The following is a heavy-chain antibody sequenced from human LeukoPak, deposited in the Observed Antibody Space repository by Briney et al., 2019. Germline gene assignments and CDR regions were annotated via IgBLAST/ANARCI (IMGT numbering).Heavy chain of an antibody. D-gene: IGHD6-19*01. CDR1: EFEPTYFW. J-gene: IGHJ6*04. V-gene: IGHV3-7*01. CDR3: ATFVGTVSGTYTVPGGLLV. Sequence: GGSLRLSCVALEFEPTYFWMTWVRRAPGKGLGWVANINRGGSERIHLDSVRGRFTISRDNAKNALYLQMNSLRAEDTAVYYCATFVGTVSGTYTVPGGLLVWGKGTTVSVSS. CDR2: INRGGSER.